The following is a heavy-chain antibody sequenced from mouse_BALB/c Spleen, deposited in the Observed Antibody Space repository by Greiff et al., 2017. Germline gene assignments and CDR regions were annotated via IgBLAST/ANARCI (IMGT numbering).Heavy chain of an antibody. J-gene: IGHJ2*01. CDR1: GFTFSSYT. D-gene: IGHD1-1*01. CDR2: ISSGGSYT. CDR3: TREFITAVGYFDY. Sequence: EVQGVESGGGLVKPGGSLKLSCAASGFTFSSYTMSWVRQTPEKRLEWVATISSGGSYTYYPDSVKGRFTISRDNAKNTLYLQMSSLKSEDTAMYYCTREFITAVGYFDYGGQGTTLTVSS. V-gene: IGHV5-6-4*01.